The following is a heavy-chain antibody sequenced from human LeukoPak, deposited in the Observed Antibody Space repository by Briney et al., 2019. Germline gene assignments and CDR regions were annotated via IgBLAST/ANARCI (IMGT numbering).Heavy chain of an antibody. J-gene: IGHJ4*02. CDR1: GFTVRSIY. V-gene: IGHV3-66*02. D-gene: IGHD1-26*01. Sequence: QSGGSLRLSCAASGFTVRSIYMNWVRQAPGKGLEWVSVIYSGGSTYYADSVKGRFTISRDNSKNTLYLQMNSLRAADTAMYYCARDRGGSYFDYWGQGTLVTVSS. CDR2: IYSGGST. CDR3: ARDRGGSYFDY.